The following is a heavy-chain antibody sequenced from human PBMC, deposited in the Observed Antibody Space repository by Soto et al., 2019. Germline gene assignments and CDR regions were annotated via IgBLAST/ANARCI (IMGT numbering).Heavy chain of an antibody. Sequence: KPSETLSLTCAVSGGSISSGGYSWSWIRQPPGKGLEWIGYIYHSGSTYYNPSLKSRVTISVDRSKNQFSLKLSSVTAADTAVYYCARAVPSTGTLDYWGQGTLVTVSS. J-gene: IGHJ4*02. CDR2: IYHSGST. CDR1: GGSISSGGYS. D-gene: IGHD1-1*01. CDR3: ARAVPSTGTLDY. V-gene: IGHV4-30-2*01.